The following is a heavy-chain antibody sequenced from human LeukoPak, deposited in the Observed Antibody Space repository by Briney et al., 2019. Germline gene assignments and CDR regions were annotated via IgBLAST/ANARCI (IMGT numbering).Heavy chain of an antibody. CDR1: GGSISSSSYY. CDR2: IYYSGST. V-gene: IGHV4-39*01. J-gene: IGHJ6*03. CDR3: ARDSAAAGPYYYYYYMDV. D-gene: IGHD6-13*01. Sequence: SETLSLTCTVSGGSISSSSYYWGWIRQPPGKGLEWIGSIYYSGSTYYNPSLKSRVTISVDTSKSQFSLKLSSVTAADTAVYYCARDSAAAGPYYYYYYMDVWGKGTTVTVSS.